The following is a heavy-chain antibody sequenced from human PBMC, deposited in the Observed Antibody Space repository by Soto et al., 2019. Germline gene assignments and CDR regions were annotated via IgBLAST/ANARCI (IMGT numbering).Heavy chain of an antibody. CDR2: MNPNSANT. V-gene: IGHV1-8*01. CDR1: GYAFGDYD. CDR3: ARMATYGTLNWFDP. J-gene: IGHJ5*02. D-gene: IGHD1-1*01. Sequence: ASVKVSCKASGYAFGDYDISWVRQAPGQGLEWMGWMNPNSANTGYAQKVQGRVSMTRDMSISTAYMELSRLRPEDTAIYYCARMATYGTLNWFDPWGQGALVTVSS.